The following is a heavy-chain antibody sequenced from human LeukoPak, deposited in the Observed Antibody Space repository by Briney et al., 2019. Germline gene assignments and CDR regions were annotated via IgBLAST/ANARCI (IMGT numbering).Heavy chain of an antibody. CDR1: GFTFSSYG. J-gene: IGHJ4*02. CDR3: ARPCRDGYNCYFDY. Sequence: PGRSLRLSCAASGFTFSSYGMHWVRQAPGKGLEWVAVIWYDGSNKYYADSVKGRFTISRDNSKNMLYLQMNSLSAEDTAVYYCARPCRDGYNCYFDYWGQGTLVTVSS. D-gene: IGHD5-24*01. V-gene: IGHV3-33*01. CDR2: IWYDGSNK.